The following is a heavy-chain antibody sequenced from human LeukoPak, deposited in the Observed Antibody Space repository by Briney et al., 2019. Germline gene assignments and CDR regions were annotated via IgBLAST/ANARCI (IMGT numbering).Heavy chain of an antibody. D-gene: IGHD3-22*01. Sequence: ASVKVSCKASGYTFTGYYMHWVRQAPGQGLEWMGWINPNSGGTNYAQKFQGRVTMTRDTSISTAYMELSRLRSDDTAVYYCARKLYYYDSSDYHNAFDIWLQVTMDNVSS. V-gene: IGHV1-2*02. J-gene: IGHJ3*02. CDR1: GYTFTGYY. CDR3: ARKLYYYDSSDYHNAFDI. CDR2: INPNSGGT.